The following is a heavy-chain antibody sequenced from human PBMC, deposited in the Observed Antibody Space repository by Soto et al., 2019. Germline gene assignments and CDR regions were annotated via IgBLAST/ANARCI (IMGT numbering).Heavy chain of an antibody. CDR2: INAGNGNT. J-gene: IGHJ4*02. CDR3: ARGPADRPY. D-gene: IGHD6-6*01. V-gene: IGHV1-3*01. CDR1: GYTFTSYA. Sequence: QVQLVQSGAEVKKPGASVKVSCKASGYTFTSYAMHWVRQAPGQRLEWMGWINAGNGNTKYSQKFQGRVTITSDTSASTAYMELSSLRSDDTAMYYCARGPADRPYWGQGPLVSVSS.